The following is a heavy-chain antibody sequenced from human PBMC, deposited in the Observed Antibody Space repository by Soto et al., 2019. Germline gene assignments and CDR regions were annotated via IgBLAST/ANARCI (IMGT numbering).Heavy chain of an antibody. CDR2: INHSGST. J-gene: IGHJ4*02. V-gene: IGHV4-34*01. D-gene: IGHD2-2*01. Sequence: QVQLQQWGAGLLKPSETLSLTCAVYGGSFSGYYWSWIRQPPGKGLEWIGEINHSGSTNYNPSLKGRVTISVDTSKNQFSLKLSSVTAADTAVYYCARLSIPATVDYWGQGTLVTVSS. CDR3: ARLSIPATVDY. CDR1: GGSFSGYY.